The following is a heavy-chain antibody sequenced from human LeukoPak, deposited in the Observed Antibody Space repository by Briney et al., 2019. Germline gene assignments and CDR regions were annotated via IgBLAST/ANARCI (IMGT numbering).Heavy chain of an antibody. D-gene: IGHD1-26*01. V-gene: IGHV1-69*06. J-gene: IGHJ4*02. CDR2: IIPIFGTA. Sequence: GASVKVSCKASGGTFSSYAISWVRQAPGQGLEWMGGIIPIFGTANYAQKFQGRVTVTADKSTSTAYMELSSLRSEDTAVYYCARDNVGDYDYWGQGTLVTVSS. CDR3: ARDNVGDYDY. CDR1: GGTFSSYA.